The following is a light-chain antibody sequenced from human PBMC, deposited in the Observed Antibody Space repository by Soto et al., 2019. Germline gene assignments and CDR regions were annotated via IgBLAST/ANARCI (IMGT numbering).Light chain of an antibody. CDR1: QSVSSY. CDR2: DAS. J-gene: IGKJ4*01. CDR3: QERSNWPLHT. V-gene: IGKV3-11*01. Sequence: EIVLTQSPATLSLSPGERATLSCRASQSVSSYLAWYQQKPGQAPRLLIYDASNRATGIPARFSGSGSCADLTLTISSLEAEDFVVYYCQERSNWPLHTFGGGTKVEIK.